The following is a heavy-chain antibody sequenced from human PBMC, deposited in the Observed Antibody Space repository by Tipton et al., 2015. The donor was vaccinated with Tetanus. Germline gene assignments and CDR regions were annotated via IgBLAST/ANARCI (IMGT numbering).Heavy chain of an antibody. CDR3: ASYNIPYYFDY. CDR1: GALLTTGGYY. J-gene: IGHJ4*02. Sequence: TLSLTCNVTGALLTTGGYYWSWIRQPPGKELEWIGYIDYSGSTNYNPSLKSRLIISADTSKNQFSLRLSSVTAADTAVYYCASYNIPYYFDYWGRGTLVTVSS. V-gene: IGHV4-61*08. CDR2: IDYSGST. D-gene: IGHD2-2*02.